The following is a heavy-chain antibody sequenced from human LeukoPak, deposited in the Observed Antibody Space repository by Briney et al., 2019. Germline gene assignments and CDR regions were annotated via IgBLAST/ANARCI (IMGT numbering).Heavy chain of an antibody. V-gene: IGHV4-38-2*01. CDR1: GYSISSGYY. J-gene: IGHJ5*02. Sequence: KPSETLSLTCAVSGYSISSGYYWGWIRQPPGKGLEWIGSIYHSGSTYYNPSLKSRVTISVDTSKNQFSLKLSSVTAADTAVYSCARHPMVRGVIIKFDPWGQGTLVTVSS. CDR2: IYHSGST. D-gene: IGHD3-10*01. CDR3: ARHPMVRGVIIKFDP.